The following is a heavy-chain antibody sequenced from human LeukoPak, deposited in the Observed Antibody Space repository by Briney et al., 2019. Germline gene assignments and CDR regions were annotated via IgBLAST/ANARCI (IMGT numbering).Heavy chain of an antibody. CDR1: GGSISSYY. Sequence: SETLSLTCTVSGGSISSYYWSWIRQPPGKGLQWIGYINYSGNTNYNPSLTGRVTVSVDTSKNQFSLKLSSVTAADTAVYYCARHQYYYGSGRGGNFDYWGQGTLVTVSS. V-gene: IGHV4-59*08. J-gene: IGHJ4*02. CDR2: INYSGNT. CDR3: ARHQYYYGSGRGGNFDY. D-gene: IGHD3-10*01.